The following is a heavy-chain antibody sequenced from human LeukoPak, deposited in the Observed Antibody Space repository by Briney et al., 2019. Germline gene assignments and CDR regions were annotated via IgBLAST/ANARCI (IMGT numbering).Heavy chain of an antibody. CDR2: INHSGETT. J-gene: IGHJ3*02. Sequence: PGGSLRLSCAASKFSLSYGMSWVRQAPGKGLEWVSGINHSGETTYYADSVKGRFTISRDNSRNTLYLQMNSLRAKDTAIYYCAKGPSAYYYDSGDIWGQGTMVTVSS. CDR1: KFSLSYG. CDR3: AKGPSAYYYDSGDI. D-gene: IGHD3-22*01. V-gene: IGHV3-23*01.